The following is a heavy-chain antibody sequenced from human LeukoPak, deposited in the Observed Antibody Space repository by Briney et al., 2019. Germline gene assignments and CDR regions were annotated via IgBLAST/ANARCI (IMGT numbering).Heavy chain of an antibody. V-gene: IGHV4-34*01. J-gene: IGHJ6*03. D-gene: IGHD5-18*01. Sequence: SETLSLTCAVYGGSFSGYYWSWIRQPPGKGLEWIGEINHSGSTNYNPSLKSRVTISVDTSKNQFSLKLSSVTAADTAVYYCARGRGYSYGSRYYYYYYMDVWGKGTTVTISS. CDR1: GGSFSGYY. CDR2: INHSGST. CDR3: ARGRGYSYGSRYYYYYYMDV.